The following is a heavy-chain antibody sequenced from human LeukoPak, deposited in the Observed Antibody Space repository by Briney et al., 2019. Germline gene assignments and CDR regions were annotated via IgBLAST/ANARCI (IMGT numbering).Heavy chain of an antibody. V-gene: IGHV1-69*13. Sequence: VASVKVSCKASGGTFSSYAISWVRQAPGQGLEWMGGIIPIFGTANYAQKFQGRVTITADESTSTAYMELSSLRSEDTAVYYCARDPGVLRFLEWSPPGMDVWGQGTTVTVSS. CDR3: ARDPGVLRFLEWSPPGMDV. CDR1: GGTFSSYA. J-gene: IGHJ6*02. CDR2: IIPIFGTA. D-gene: IGHD3-3*01.